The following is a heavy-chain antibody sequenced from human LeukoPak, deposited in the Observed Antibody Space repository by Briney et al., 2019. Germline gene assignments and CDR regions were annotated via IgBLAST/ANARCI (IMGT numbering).Heavy chain of an antibody. CDR3: ARAAVRYFDWLSHIGAFDI. CDR2: INHSGST. CDR1: GGSFSGYY. J-gene: IGHJ3*02. Sequence: SETLSLTCAVYGGSFSGYYWSWIRQPPGKGLEWIGEINHSGSTNYNPSLKSRVTISVDTSKNQFSLKLSSVTAADTAVYYCARAAVRYFDWLSHIGAFDIWGRGTMVTVSS. D-gene: IGHD3-9*01. V-gene: IGHV4-34*01.